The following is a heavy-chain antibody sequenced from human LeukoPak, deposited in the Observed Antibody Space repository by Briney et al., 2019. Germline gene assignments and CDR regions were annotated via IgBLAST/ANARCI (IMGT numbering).Heavy chain of an antibody. D-gene: IGHD4-23*01. CDR3: ARGWLAETTVVTPYNY. CDR1: GGTFSSYA. Sequence: ASVKVSCKAYGGTFSSYAISWVRQAPGQGLEWMGGIIPIFGTPNYAQKFQGRVTITADESTSTAYMELSSLRSEDTAVYYCARGWLAETTVVTPYNYWGQGTLVTVSS. V-gene: IGHV1-69*13. J-gene: IGHJ4*02. CDR2: IIPIFGTP.